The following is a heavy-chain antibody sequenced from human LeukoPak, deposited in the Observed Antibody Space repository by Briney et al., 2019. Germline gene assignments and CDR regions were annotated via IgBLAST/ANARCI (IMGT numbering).Heavy chain of an antibody. D-gene: IGHD6-6*01. V-gene: IGHV3-23*01. CDR3: AKRVPYTSSSVYLDS. J-gene: IGHJ4*02. CDR2: ISDDGHYK. Sequence: GGSLRLSCAASGFTFGIFGMNWVRQAPGMGLQWVSSISDDGHYKYYADSVRGWFTVSRNNSKNTVYLELNSLRGEDTAVYYCAKRVPYTSSSVYLDSWGQGISVTVSS. CDR1: GFTFGIFG.